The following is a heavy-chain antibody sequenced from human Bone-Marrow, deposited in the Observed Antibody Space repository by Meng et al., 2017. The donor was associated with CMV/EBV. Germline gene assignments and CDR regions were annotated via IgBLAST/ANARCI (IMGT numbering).Heavy chain of an antibody. CDR3: ARDRYTAMVTWDYYYYYDMDV. CDR1: GFTFSSYS. CDR2: ISSSSSYI. V-gene: IGHV3-21*01. J-gene: IGHJ6*04. Sequence: GESLKISCAASGFTFSSYSMNWVRQAPGKGLEWVSSISSSSSYIYYADSVKGRFTISRDNAKNSLYLQMNSLRAEDTAVYYCARDRYTAMVTWDYYYYYDMDVWGEGTTVTVSS. D-gene: IGHD5-18*01.